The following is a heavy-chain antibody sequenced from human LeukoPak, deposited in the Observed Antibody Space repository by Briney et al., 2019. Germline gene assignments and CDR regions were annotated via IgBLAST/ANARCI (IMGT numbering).Heavy chain of an antibody. V-gene: IGHV3-30*03. CDR3: ARAAYDSSGYLTL. CDR1: GFTFSSYG. J-gene: IGHJ4*02. D-gene: IGHD3-22*01. CDR2: ISYDGSNK. Sequence: HPGGSLRLSCAASGFTFSSYGMHWVRQAPGKGLEWVAVISYDGSNKYYADSVKGRFTISRDNSKNTLFLQMNILRAEDTAVYYCARAAYDSSGYLTLWGQGTLVAVSS.